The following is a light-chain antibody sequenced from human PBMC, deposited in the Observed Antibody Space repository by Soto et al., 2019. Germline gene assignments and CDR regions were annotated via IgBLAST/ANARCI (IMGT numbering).Light chain of an antibody. Sequence: QAVVTQEPSLTVSPGGTVTLTCGSSTGAVTSGHYPYWFQQKPGQAPRTLIYDTSDKHSWTPARFSGSLLGGKAALTLSGAQPEDEAEYYCLLSYSAARSWVFVGGTKLTVL. J-gene: IGLJ2*01. V-gene: IGLV7-46*01. CDR3: LLSYSAARSWV. CDR1: TGAVTSGHY. CDR2: DTS.